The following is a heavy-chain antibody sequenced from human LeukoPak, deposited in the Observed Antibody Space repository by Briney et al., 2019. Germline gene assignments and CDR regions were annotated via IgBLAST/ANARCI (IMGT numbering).Heavy chain of an antibody. V-gene: IGHV3-73*01. CDR1: GFTFSGSA. CDR2: IRSKPNAYAT. D-gene: IGHD5-18*01. Sequence: GGSLRLSCAASGFTFSGSAKHWVRQASGKGLEWVGRIRSKPNAYATAYAASVKGRFTISRDDSKNTAYLQMNSLKIEDSAVYYCTQGEVDTAMRPLDPWGQGTLVTVSS. CDR3: TQGEVDTAMRPLDP. J-gene: IGHJ5*02.